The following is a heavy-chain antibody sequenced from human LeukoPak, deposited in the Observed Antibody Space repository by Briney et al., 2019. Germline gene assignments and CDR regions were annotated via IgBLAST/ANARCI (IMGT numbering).Heavy chain of an antibody. V-gene: IGHV1-18*01. Sequence: ASVTVSCKASGYTFTSYGISWVRQAPGQGLEWMGWISAYNGNTNYAQKLQGRVTMTTDTSTITAYMELRSLRSDDTAVYYCARERLSGYVDYWVQGTLVTVSS. CDR2: ISAYNGNT. J-gene: IGHJ4*02. CDR1: GYTFTSYG. D-gene: IGHD2-15*01. CDR3: ARERLSGYVDY.